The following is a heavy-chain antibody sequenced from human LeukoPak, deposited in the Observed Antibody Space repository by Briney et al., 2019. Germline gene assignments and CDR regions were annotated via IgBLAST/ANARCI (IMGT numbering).Heavy chain of an antibody. CDR3: AREGGPYRPLDY. J-gene: IGHJ4*02. V-gene: IGHV4-4*02. CDR2: VHLSGRT. Sequence: SETLSLTCGVSGGSISTTNWWSWVRQPPGGGLEGFGEVHLSGRTHYNPSLESRVTMSVDMSENHISMRLTSVTAAGTAVYYCAREGGPYRPLDYSGQGTLVTVSS. CDR1: GGSISTTNW.